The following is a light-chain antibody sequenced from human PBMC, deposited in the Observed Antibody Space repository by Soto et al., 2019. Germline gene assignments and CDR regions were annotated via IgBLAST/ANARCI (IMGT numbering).Light chain of an antibody. V-gene: IGLV2-8*01. CDR3: SSYAGSNNLV. CDR2: EVS. Sequence: QSALTQPPSASGSPGQSVTISCTGTSSDVGGYNYVSWYQQHPGKAPKLMIYEVSKRPSGVPDRFSGSKSGNTASLTVSGLQAEDEADYYCSSYAGSNNLVFGGDTQLAVL. CDR1: SSDVGGYNY. J-gene: IGLJ2*01.